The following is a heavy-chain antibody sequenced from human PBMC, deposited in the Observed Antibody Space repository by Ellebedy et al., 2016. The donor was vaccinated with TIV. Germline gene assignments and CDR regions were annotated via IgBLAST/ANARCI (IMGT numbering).Heavy chain of an antibody. CDR2: IKSNKDGGTT. D-gene: IGHD3-16*02. V-gene: IGHV3-15*01. J-gene: IGHJ4*02. CDR1: GFTFTDAW. Sequence: GESPKISXAASGFTFTDAWMSWVRQAPGKGLEWVGRIKSNKDGGTTAFAAPVQGRFTISRDDSQSTVSLQMNSLKSEDTAIYFCTTAYYDYVWGTYRLTPDYWGLGTLVTVSS. CDR3: TTAYYDYVWGTYRLTPDY.